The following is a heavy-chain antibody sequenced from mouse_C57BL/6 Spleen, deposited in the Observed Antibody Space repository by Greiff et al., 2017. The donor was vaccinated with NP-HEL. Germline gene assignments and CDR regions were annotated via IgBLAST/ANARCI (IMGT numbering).Heavy chain of an antibody. CDR3: ARGGYEYYFDY. CDR2: IYPGSGNT. CDR1: GYTFTDYY. V-gene: IGHV1-76*01. Sequence: QVQLQQSGAELVRPGASVKLSCKASGYTFTDYYINWVKQRPGQGLEWIARIYPGSGNTYYNEKFKGKATLTAEKSSSTAYMQLSSLTSEDSAVYFCARGGYEYYFDYWGQGTTLTVSS. D-gene: IGHD2-2*01. J-gene: IGHJ2*01.